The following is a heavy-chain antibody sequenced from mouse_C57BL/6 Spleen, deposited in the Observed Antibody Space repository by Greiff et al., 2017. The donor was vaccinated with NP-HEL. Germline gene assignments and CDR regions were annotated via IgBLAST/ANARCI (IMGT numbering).Heavy chain of an antibody. Sequence: EVNLVESGGGLVKPGGSLKLSCAASGFTFSDYGMHWVRQAPEKGLEWVAYISSGSSTIYYADTVKGRFTISRDNAKITLFLQMTSLRSEDTAMYYCARPDGSSYDAMDYWGQGTSVTVSS. V-gene: IGHV5-17*01. CDR1: GFTFSDYG. J-gene: IGHJ4*01. D-gene: IGHD1-1*01. CDR2: ISSGSSTI. CDR3: ARPDGSSYDAMDY.